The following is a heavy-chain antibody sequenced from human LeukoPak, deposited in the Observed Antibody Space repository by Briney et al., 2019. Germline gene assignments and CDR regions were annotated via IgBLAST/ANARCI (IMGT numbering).Heavy chain of an antibody. D-gene: IGHD2-21*02. V-gene: IGHV1-69*13. CDR3: ARSPRPSRCGGDCYGD. J-gene: IGHJ4*02. Sequence: ASVKVSCKASGGTFISYAISWVRQAPGQGLEWMGGIIPIFGTANYAQKFQGRVTITADESTSTAYMELSSLRSEDTAVYYCARSPRPSRCGGDCYGDWGQGTLVTVSS. CDR2: IIPIFGTA. CDR1: GGTFISYA.